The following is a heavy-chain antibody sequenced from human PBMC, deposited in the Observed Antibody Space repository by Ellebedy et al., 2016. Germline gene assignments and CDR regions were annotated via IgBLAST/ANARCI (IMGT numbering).Heavy chain of an antibody. CDR3: ARGEMTSMTSFDY. CDR2: ISHSGTT. Sequence: SETLSLTCAVYGGSFSGYYWSWIRQPPGKGLEWIGEISHSGTTNYNPSLKSRVTISVDPSKNQFSLKLSSVTAADTAVYYCARGEMTSMTSFDYWGQGTLVTVSS. D-gene: IGHD2-21*02. V-gene: IGHV4-34*01. CDR1: GGSFSGYY. J-gene: IGHJ4*02.